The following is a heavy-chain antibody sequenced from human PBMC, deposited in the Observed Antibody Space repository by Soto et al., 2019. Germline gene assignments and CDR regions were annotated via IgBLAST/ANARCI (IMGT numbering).Heavy chain of an antibody. CDR2: ITPIFSTT. D-gene: IGHD3-10*01. Sequence: SVKVSCKASGGTFSSDVINWVRQAPGQGLEWMGGITPIFSTTKYAQKFQGRVTVTTDESASTVYLELSSLRSEDTAVYYCAKGPLYASGVANYWGQGALVTVSS. V-gene: IGHV1-69*05. J-gene: IGHJ4*02. CDR3: AKGPLYASGVANY. CDR1: GGTFSSDV.